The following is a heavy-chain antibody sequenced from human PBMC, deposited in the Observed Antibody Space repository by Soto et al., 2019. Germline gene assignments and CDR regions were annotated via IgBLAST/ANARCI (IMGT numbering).Heavy chain of an antibody. Sequence: ASVKVSCKASGYTFTSYGISWVRQAPGQGLEWMGGISAYDGNTNYAQKLQGRVTMTTDTSTSTDYMELRSLRSDDTAVYDCATDYRSSWPLGYWGQGTLVTVSS. D-gene: IGHD6-13*01. CDR2: ISAYDGNT. V-gene: IGHV1-18*04. CDR3: ATDYRSSWPLGY. CDR1: GYTFTSYG. J-gene: IGHJ4*02.